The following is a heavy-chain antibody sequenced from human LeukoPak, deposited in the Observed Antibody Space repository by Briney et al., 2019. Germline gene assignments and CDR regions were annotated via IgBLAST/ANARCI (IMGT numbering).Heavy chain of an antibody. V-gene: IGHV1-2*02. CDR3: AVGRRTDFDY. CDR1: GYTFTDYY. Sequence: GASVKVSCKASGYTFTDYYIHWVRQAPGQGLEWIGWINPNSGGTNYAQNFQGRVTMTRDTYITTAYMDLSRLRLDDTAVYYCAVGRRTDFDYWGQGTLVTVSS. J-gene: IGHJ4*02. CDR2: INPNSGGT. D-gene: IGHD1-26*01.